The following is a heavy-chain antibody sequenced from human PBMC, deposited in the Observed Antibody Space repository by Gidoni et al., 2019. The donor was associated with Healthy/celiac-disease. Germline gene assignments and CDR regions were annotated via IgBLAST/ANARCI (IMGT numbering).Heavy chain of an antibody. CDR2: ISGSGGST. J-gene: IGHJ5*02. V-gene: IGHV3-23*01. Sequence: EVQLLESGGGLVQPGGSLRLSGAASGFTFSSYAMSWVRQAPGKGLEWVSAISGSGGSTYYADSVKGRFTISRDNSKNTLYLQMNSLRAEDTAVYYCAKRGLIVVVPAASNWFDPWGQGTLVTVSS. D-gene: IGHD2-2*01. CDR1: GFTFSSYA. CDR3: AKRGLIVVVPAASNWFDP.